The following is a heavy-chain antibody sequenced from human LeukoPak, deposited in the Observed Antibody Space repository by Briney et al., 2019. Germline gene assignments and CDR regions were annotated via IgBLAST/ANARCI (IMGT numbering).Heavy chain of an antibody. CDR2: IYNNGNT. Sequence: SESLSLTCTVSGGSLNSYYWSWIRQPPGKRLEWIGYIYNNGNTNYNPSLKSRVTISVDTSQNQFSLKVSSVTAADTAVYYCARDRTGTTLCWFDPWGQGTLVTSSS. CDR1: GGSLNSYY. J-gene: IGHJ5*02. V-gene: IGHV4-59*01. D-gene: IGHD1-7*01. CDR3: ARDRTGTTLCWFDP.